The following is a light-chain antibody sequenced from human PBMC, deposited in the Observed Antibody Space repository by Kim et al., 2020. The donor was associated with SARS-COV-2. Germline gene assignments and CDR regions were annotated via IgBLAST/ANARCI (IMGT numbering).Light chain of an antibody. J-gene: IGKJ2*01. V-gene: IGKV1-39*01. CDR3: QQSYSTPYT. CDR2: AAS. CDR1: QSISSY. Sequence: DIQMTQSPSSLSASVGDRVTITCRASQSISSYLNWYQQKPGKAAKLLIYAASSLQSGVPSRFSGSGSGTDFTLTISSLQPEDFATYYCQQSYSTPYTFGQWTKLEI.